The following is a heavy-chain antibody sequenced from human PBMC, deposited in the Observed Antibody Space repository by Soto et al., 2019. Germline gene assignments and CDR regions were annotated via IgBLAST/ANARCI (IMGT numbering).Heavy chain of an antibody. J-gene: IGHJ3*02. CDR3: ARDYRGYTTGYAFDI. Sequence: QVQLQESGPGLVKPSETLSLTCTVSGGSVSSGSHYWSWIRQPPGKGLEWIGYVYYSGTTNYYPSLKSRVTISVDTSRNQFYLKLSSVTAADTAVYYCARDYRGYTTGYAFDIWGQGTMFTVSS. CDR2: VYYSGTT. V-gene: IGHV4-61*01. CDR1: GGSVSSGSHY. D-gene: IGHD5-18*01.